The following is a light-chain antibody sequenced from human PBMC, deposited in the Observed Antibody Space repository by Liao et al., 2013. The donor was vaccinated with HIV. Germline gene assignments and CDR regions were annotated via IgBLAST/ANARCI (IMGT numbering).Light chain of an antibody. CDR3: QAWDSSTVV. J-gene: IGLJ2*01. CDR1: YLEDKH. CDR2: YDT. Sequence: SYELTQPPSVSVSPGQTATITCYGVYLEDKHVCWYQQRPGQAPVPVIYYDTVRPSGIPERFSGSNSGNTATLTISGTQAMDEADYYCQAWDSSTVVFGGGTKLTVL. V-gene: IGLV3-1*01.